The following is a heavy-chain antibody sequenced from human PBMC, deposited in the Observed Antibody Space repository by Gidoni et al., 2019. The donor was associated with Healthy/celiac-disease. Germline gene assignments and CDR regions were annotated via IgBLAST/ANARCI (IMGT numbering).Heavy chain of an antibody. CDR2: IGTAGDT. CDR3: AREAVGGEIDY. D-gene: IGHD3-10*01. J-gene: IGHJ4*02. CDR1: GFTFSSYD. V-gene: IGHV3-13*01. Sequence: EVQLVESGGGLVQPGGSLRLACAASGFTFSSYDRHWVRQATGKGLEWVSAIGTAGDTYYPDSVKGRFTISRENAKNSLYLQMNSLRAGDTAVYYCAREAVGGEIDYWGQGTLVTVSS.